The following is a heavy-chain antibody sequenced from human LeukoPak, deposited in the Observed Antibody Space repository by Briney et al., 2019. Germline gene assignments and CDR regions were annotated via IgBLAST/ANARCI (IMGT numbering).Heavy chain of an antibody. CDR3: ASDQVGSGGNWSDP. CDR1: GFTFNNYG. D-gene: IGHD1-26*01. V-gene: IGHV3-33*01. J-gene: IGHJ5*02. Sequence: PGGSLRLSCAASGFTFNNYGMHWVRQAPGKGLEWVATIWYDGSNKYYGDSVKGRFTISRDNSKNTLYMQMNSLRAEDTAVYYCASDQVGSGGNWSDPWGLGILVTVSS. CDR2: IWYDGSNK.